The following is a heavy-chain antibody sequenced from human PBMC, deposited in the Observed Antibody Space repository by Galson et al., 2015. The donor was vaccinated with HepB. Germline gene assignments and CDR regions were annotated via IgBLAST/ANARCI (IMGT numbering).Heavy chain of an antibody. D-gene: IGHD3-22*01. CDR2: INPSGGST. J-gene: IGHJ3*02. CDR3: ARVQLPYDSSGLNVGLGRAFDI. V-gene: IGHV1-46*03. Sequence: SVKVSCQASGYTFTSYYMHWVRQAPRQGLEWMGIINPSGGSTSYAQKFQARVTMTRDTSTITDYMELSSLRSEDTAEYYCARVQLPYDSSGLNVGLGRAFDIWGQGTMVTVSS. CDR1: GYTFTSYY.